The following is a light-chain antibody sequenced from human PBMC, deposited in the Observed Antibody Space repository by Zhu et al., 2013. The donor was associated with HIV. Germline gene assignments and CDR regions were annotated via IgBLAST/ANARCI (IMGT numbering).Light chain of an antibody. Sequence: EILLTQSPGTLSLSPGERATLSCRPSQSVSRGYLAWYQQKPGQAPRLLIHGASRRATGIPARFSGSGSGTDFTLTISSLEPEDFAVYYCQLYGTSPLTITFGQGTRLEIK. V-gene: IGKV3-20*01. J-gene: IGKJ5*01. CDR3: QLYGTSPLTIT. CDR1: QSVSRGY. CDR2: GAS.